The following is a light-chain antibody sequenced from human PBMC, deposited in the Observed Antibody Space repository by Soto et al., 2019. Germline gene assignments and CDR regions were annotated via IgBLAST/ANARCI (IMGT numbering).Light chain of an antibody. CDR2: DAS. V-gene: IGKV1-5*01. J-gene: IGKJ4*01. CDR3: QQYNSYLLT. CDR1: QSISRY. Sequence: DIQMTQSTSSLSASVGDRVTITCRASQSISRYLNWYQQKPGKAPKLLIYDASSLESGVPSRFSGSGSGTEFTLTISSLQPDDFATYYCQQYNSYLLTFGGGTKVDIK.